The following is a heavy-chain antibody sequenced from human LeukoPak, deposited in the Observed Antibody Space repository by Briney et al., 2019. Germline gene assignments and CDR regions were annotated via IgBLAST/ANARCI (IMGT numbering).Heavy chain of an antibody. CDR2: IRSKASSFTT. D-gene: IGHD2-2*02. V-gene: IGHV3-72*01. CDR1: GFTFSDQY. CDR3: ARPPHSCSSTSCYSQY. Sequence: GGSLRLSCSASGFTFSDQYMDWVRQAPGKGLEWVGRIRSKASSFTTEYAASVKGRFTISRDDSKNSLYLQMNSLKTEDTAVYYCARPPHSCSSTSCYSQYWGQGTLVTVSP. J-gene: IGHJ4*02.